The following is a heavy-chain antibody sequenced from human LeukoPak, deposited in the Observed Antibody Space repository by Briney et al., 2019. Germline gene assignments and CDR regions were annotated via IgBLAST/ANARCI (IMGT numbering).Heavy chain of an antibody. Sequence: PGGSLRLSCTASGFTFSNYAMHWVRQAPGKGLEWVAVISYDGSNKYYADSVKGRFTISRDDSKKTLYLQMSSLRAEDTAVYYCARYSRYIVVVPSTLPPNYYFDYWGQGTLVTVSS. V-gene: IGHV3-30-3*01. CDR3: ARYSRYIVVVPSTLPPNYYFDY. CDR1: GFTFSNYA. CDR2: ISYDGSNK. D-gene: IGHD2-2*01. J-gene: IGHJ4*02.